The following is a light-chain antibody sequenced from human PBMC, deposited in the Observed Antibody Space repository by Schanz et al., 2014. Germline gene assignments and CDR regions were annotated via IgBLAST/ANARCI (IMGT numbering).Light chain of an antibody. J-gene: IGLJ1*01. CDR1: SSDFGAYNS. CDR2: EVT. V-gene: IGLV2-8*01. Sequence: QSALTQPPSASGSPGQSVTISCTGTSSDFGAYNSVSWYQQHPGKAPKVIIYEVTKRPSGVSNRFSGSKSGNTASLTVSGLQAEDEADYYCSSNGGVNIYVFGTGTKLTVL. CDR3: SSNGGVNIYV.